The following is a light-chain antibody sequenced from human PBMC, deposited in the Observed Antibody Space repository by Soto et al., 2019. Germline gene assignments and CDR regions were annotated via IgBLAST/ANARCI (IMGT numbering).Light chain of an antibody. CDR2: ATS. CDR1: QDIRSD. Sequence: IIMSQSLSSLSLSEGDSVTIVCRASQDIRSDLGWYQQRPGKAPNLLIYATSNLQSGVPSRFSGSGSGTHFTLTISSLQAEDFATYYCQQHYNTPRTSGHGTKV. J-gene: IGKJ1*01. V-gene: IGKV1-39*01. CDR3: QQHYNTPRT.